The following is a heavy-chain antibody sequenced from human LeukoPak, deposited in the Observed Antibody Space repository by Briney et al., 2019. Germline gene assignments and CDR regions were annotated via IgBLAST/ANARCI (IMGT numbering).Heavy chain of an antibody. J-gene: IGHJ4*02. D-gene: IGHD7-27*01. CDR2: IYYSGST. Sequence: PSETLSLTCTVSGGSISSSSYYWGWIRQPPGKGLEWIGSIYYSGSTYYNPSLKSRVTISVDTSKNQFSLKLSSVTAADTAVYYCASLSNWGSHWGQGTLVTVSS. V-gene: IGHV4-39*01. CDR1: GGSISSSSYY. CDR3: ASLSNWGSH.